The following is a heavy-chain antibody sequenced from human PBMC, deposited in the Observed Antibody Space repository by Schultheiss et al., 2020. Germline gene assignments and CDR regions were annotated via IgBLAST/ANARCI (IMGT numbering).Heavy chain of an antibody. V-gene: IGHV1-18*04. CDR1: GYTFTSYG. CDR3: ARLAYNSGWPSFDAFDF. Sequence: ASVKVSCKASGYTFTSYGISWVRQAPGQGLEWMGWISAYNGNTNYAQKFQGRVTITADKSTSTAYMELSSLRSEDTALYYCARLAYNSGWPSFDAFDFWGLGTMVTVSS. CDR2: ISAYNGNT. J-gene: IGHJ3*01. D-gene: IGHD6-19*01.